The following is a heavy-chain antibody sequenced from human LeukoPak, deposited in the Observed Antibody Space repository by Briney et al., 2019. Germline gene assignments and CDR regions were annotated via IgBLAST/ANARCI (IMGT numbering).Heavy chain of an antibody. CDR2: INTNTGNP. V-gene: IGHV7-4-1*02. CDR3: AREGTGVAYDY. D-gene: IGHD3/OR15-3a*01. Sequence: ASVKVSCKASGYTFSNYAMHWVRQAPGQGLQWMGWINTNTGNPTYAQGFTGRFVFSLDTSVSTTYLQISSLKTEDTAMYFCAREGTGVAYDYWGQGTLVTVSS. J-gene: IGHJ4*02. CDR1: GYTFSNYA.